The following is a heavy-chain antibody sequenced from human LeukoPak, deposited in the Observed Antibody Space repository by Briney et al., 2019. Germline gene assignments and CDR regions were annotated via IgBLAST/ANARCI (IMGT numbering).Heavy chain of an antibody. CDR3: ARARLRRTLTTCYYYYMDV. CDR1: GYTFTSYD. CDR2: MNPNSGNT. V-gene: IGHV1-8*01. Sequence: ASVKVSCKASGYTFTSYDINWVRQATGQGLEWMGWMNPNSGNTGYAQKFQGRVTMTRNTSISTAYMELSSLRSEDTAVYYCARARLRRTLTTCYYYYMDVWGKGTTVTVSS. D-gene: IGHD4-17*01. J-gene: IGHJ6*03.